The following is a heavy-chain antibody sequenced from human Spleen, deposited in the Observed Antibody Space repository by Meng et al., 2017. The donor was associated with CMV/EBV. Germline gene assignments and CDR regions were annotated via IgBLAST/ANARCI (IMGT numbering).Heavy chain of an antibody. CDR3: AGVGNSGYYYTFSYYYFDL. D-gene: IGHD1-26*01. J-gene: IGHJ4*02. CDR2: IYSGGRT. Sequence: GESLKISCAASGFTVNTNYMSWVRQAPGKGLEWVSVIYSGGRTYYADSVKGRFTISRDNSENTLSLQMNSLRPEDTALYYCAGVGNSGYYYTFSYYYFDLWGQGALVTVSS. CDR1: GFTVNTNY. V-gene: IGHV3-53*01.